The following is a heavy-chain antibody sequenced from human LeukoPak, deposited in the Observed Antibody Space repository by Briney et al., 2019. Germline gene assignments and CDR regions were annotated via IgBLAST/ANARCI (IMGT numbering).Heavy chain of an antibody. J-gene: IGHJ4*02. Sequence: GGSLRLSCAASGFSFSSYSMNWVRQAPGKVLEWVSCISRSSDYIYYADSVKGRFTISRDNSKNTVYLQMHSLRAEDTAVYFCAKALPKGVPAPFDYWGQGTLVTVSS. CDR3: AKALPKGVPAPFDY. CDR1: GFSFSSYS. V-gene: IGHV3-21*04. D-gene: IGHD3-10*01. CDR2: ISRSSDYI.